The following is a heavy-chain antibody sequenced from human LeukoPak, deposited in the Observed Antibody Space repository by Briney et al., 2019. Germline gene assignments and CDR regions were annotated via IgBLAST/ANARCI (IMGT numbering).Heavy chain of an antibody. CDR2: IYTSGST. Sequence: PSETLSLTCTVSGGSISSGSYYWSWIRQPAGKGLEWIGRIYTSGSTNYNPSLKSRVTISVDTSKNQFSLKLSSVTAADTAVYYCARGDSSGYYYKDRMDVWGKGTTVTVSS. D-gene: IGHD3-22*01. CDR1: GGSISSGSYY. V-gene: IGHV4-61*02. CDR3: ARGDSSGYYYKDRMDV. J-gene: IGHJ6*04.